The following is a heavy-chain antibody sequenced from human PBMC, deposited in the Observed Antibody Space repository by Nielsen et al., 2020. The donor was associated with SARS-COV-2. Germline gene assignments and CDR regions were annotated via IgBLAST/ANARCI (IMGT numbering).Heavy chain of an antibody. V-gene: IGHV3-30*18. CDR1: GFTFSSYG. J-gene: IGHJ4*02. Sequence: GESLKISCAASGFTFSSYGMHWVRQAPGKGLEWVAVISYDGSNKYYADSVKGRFTISRDNSKNTLYLQMNSLRAEDTAVYYCAKGPPKERIAVAGPQFDYWGQGTLVTVSS. CDR3: AKGPPKERIAVAGPQFDY. CDR2: ISYDGSNK. D-gene: IGHD6-19*01.